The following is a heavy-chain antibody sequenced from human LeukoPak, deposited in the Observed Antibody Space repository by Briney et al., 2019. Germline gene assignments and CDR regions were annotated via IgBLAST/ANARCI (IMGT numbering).Heavy chain of an antibody. J-gene: IGHJ6*03. V-gene: IGHV3-48*03. CDR3: ARAVTVAYYDSSGYQRFDYYYYMDV. CDR1: GFTFSSYE. D-gene: IGHD3-22*01. Sequence: GGSLRLSCAASGFTFSSYEMNWVRQAPGKGLEWVSYISSSGSTIYYADSVKGRFTISRDNAKNSLYLQMNSLRAEDTAVYYCARAVTVAYYDSSGYQRFDYYYYMDVWGKGTTVTISS. CDR2: ISSSGSTI.